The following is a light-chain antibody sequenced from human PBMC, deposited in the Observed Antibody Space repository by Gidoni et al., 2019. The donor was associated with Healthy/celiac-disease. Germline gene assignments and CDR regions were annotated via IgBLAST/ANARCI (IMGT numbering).Light chain of an antibody. J-gene: IGKJ5*01. CDR2: LGS. Sequence: DIVMTQSPLPLPVTPGEPASISCRSSQSLLHSNGYNYLDWYLQKPGQSPQLLIYLGSNRAYGVTDRFSGSGSGTDFTLKISRVEAEDVGVYYCMQALQTPQITFGQXTRLEIK. V-gene: IGKV2-28*01. CDR3: MQALQTPQIT. CDR1: QSLLHSNGYNY.